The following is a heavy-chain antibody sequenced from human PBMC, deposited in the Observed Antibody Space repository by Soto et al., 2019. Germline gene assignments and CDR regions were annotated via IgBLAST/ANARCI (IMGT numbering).Heavy chain of an antibody. V-gene: IGHV5-51*01. D-gene: IGHD3-9*01. J-gene: IGHJ3*02. CDR3: ARRLRYQSGAAFDI. Sequence: LGESLKISCTDSGYSFTTHWIGWVRQMPGKGPEWMGIIYLSDSDTRYSPSFQGQVTISGDKSIRTAYLQWSSLEASDTAMYYCARRLRYQSGAAFDIWGQGTMVTVSS. CDR2: IYLSDSDT. CDR1: GYSFTTHW.